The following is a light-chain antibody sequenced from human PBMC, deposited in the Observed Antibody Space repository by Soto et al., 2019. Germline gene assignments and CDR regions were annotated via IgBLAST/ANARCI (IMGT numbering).Light chain of an antibody. CDR3: TSWHDSLNGQV. CDR2: RNS. V-gene: IGLV1-47*01. CDR1: KSDIGSNY. Sequence: QSVLTQPPSASGAPGQRVTFSCSGSKSDIGSNYVFWYRQLPGMVPKLLIYRNSQRPSGGPDRFSGSKSGTSASLAISGLRSEDEADYYCTSWHDSLNGQVFGTGTKVTVL. J-gene: IGLJ1*01.